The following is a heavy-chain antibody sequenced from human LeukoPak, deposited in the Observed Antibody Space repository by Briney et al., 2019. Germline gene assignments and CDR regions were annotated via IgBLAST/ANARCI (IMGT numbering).Heavy chain of an antibody. CDR1: GSTFSSYN. D-gene: IGHD3-22*01. Sequence: GGSLRLSCAASGSTFSSYNMNWVRQTPGQGLEWVSSITSGSSHIYYADSVKGRFTISRDNAKSSLYLQMNSLRAEDTAVYYCARESPPQYSYDSSSYLGPMDAFDIWGQGTMVTVSS. CDR2: ITSGSSHI. V-gene: IGHV3-21*01. J-gene: IGHJ3*02. CDR3: ARESPPQYSYDSSSYLGPMDAFDI.